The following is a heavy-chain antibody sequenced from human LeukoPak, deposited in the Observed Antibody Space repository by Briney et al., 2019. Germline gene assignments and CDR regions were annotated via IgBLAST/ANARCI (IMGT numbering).Heavy chain of an antibody. CDR2: IYYSGTT. CDR1: GGSISSSNYY. D-gene: IGHD3-3*01. J-gene: IGHJ5*02. CDR3: ARQRSLEWLPRFFDP. Sequence: SETLSLTCTVSGGSISSSNYYWGCVRQPPGKGLEWIGTIYYSGTTHYNPSLKTRVTMSVDTPNSHFSLKLSSVTAADTAVYYCARQRSLEWLPRFFDPWGQGILVTVPS. V-gene: IGHV4-39*01.